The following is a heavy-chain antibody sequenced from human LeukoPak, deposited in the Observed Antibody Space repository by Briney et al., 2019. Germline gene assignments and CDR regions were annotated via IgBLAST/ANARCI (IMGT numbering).Heavy chain of an antibody. Sequence: ASETLSLTCTVSGGSISSYYWSWIRQPPGKGLEWIGYIYYSGSTNYNPSLKSRVTISVDTSKNQFSLKLSSVTAADTAVYYCARDSQEALDYWGQGTLVTVSS. CDR2: IYYSGST. V-gene: IGHV4-59*01. J-gene: IGHJ4*02. CDR1: GGSISSYY. CDR3: ARDSQEALDY.